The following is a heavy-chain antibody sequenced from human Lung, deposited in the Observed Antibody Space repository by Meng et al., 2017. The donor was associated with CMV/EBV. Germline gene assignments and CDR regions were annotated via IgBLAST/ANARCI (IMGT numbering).Heavy chain of an antibody. CDR3: ARDYYASTDNY. CDR2: ITTAGDT. Sequence: GGSXRLSCAACGLTLSSFDMHWVRQPTGKRLDWVSVITTAGDTYYPGSVKGQLTISRENAKNSLYLQLNSLRAGDTAVYYCARDYYASTDNYWGQGTLVTVSS. J-gene: IGHJ4*02. D-gene: IGHD3-22*01. CDR1: GLTLSSFD. V-gene: IGHV3-13*03.